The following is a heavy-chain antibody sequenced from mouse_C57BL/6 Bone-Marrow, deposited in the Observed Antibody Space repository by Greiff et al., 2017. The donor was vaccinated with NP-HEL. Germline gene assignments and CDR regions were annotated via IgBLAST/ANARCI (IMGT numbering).Heavy chain of an antibody. Sequence: VHVKQSGPVLGKPGASVKMSCKASGYTFTDYYMNWVKQSHGKSLEWIGVINPYNGGTSYNQKFKGKATLTVDKSSSTAYMELNSLTSEDSAVYYCARGPYYYGSSPYYFDYWGQGTTLTVSS. V-gene: IGHV1-19*01. CDR1: GYTFTDYY. J-gene: IGHJ2*01. CDR3: ARGPYYYGSSPYYFDY. CDR2: INPYNGGT. D-gene: IGHD1-1*01.